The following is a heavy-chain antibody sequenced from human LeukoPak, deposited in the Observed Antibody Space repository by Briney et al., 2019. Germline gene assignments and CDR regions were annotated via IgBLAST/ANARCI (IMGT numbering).Heavy chain of an antibody. CDR1: GFTFSSYA. D-gene: IGHD6-19*01. V-gene: IGHV3-30*04. Sequence: PGGPLRLSCAASGFTFSSYAMHWVRQAPGKGLEWVAVISYDGSNKYYADSVKGRFTISRDNSKNTLYLQMNSLRAEDTAVYYCARTPHFGGWYNNDYWGQGTLVTVSS. CDR3: ARTPHFGGWYNNDY. J-gene: IGHJ4*02. CDR2: ISYDGSNK.